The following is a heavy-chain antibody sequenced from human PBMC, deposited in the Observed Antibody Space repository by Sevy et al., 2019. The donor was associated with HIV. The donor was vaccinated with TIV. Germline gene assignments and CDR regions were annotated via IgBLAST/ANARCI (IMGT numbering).Heavy chain of an antibody. CDR3: AREGCSRPHDY. D-gene: IGHD2-8*01. Sequence: RGSLRLSCAASGFAFYEYSMSWIRQAPGKGLEWVATLSFGCGKINYADSVKGRFTISRDNSKNSFYLQMDNLRVEDTALYYCAREGCSRPHDYWGQGTRATVSS. CDR1: GFAFYEYS. V-gene: IGHV3-23*01. J-gene: IGHJ4*02. CDR2: LSFGCGKI.